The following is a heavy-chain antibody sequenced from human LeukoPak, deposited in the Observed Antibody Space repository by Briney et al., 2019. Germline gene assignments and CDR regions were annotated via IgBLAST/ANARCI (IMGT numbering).Heavy chain of an antibody. CDR1: GFTFSSYS. V-gene: IGHV3-21*01. J-gene: IGHJ1*01. CDR2: ISSSSSYI. Sequence: GGSLRLSCAASGFTFSSYSMDWVRQAPGKGLEWVSSISSSSSYIYYADSVKGRFTISRDNAKNSLYLQMNSLRAEDTAVYYCASPLVAAAGAAFTPCQHWGQGTLVSVSS. CDR3: ASPLVAAAGAAFTPCQH. D-gene: IGHD6-13*01.